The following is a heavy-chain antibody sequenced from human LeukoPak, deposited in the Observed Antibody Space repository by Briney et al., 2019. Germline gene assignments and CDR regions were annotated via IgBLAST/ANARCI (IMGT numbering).Heavy chain of an antibody. J-gene: IGHJ4*02. CDR3: ARGIPYSYGSHYFDY. CDR2: IYYSGST. Sequence: SETLSLTCTVSGGSIRSYYWSWIRQPPGKGLEWIGYIYYSGSTYYNPSLKSRVTISVDTSKNQFSLKLSSVTAADTAVYYCARGIPYSYGSHYFDYWGQGTLVTVSS. CDR1: GGSIRSYY. D-gene: IGHD5-18*01. V-gene: IGHV4-30-4*08.